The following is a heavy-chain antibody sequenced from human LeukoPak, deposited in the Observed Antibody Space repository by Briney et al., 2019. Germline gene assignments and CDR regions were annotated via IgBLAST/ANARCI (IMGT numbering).Heavy chain of an antibody. CDR1: GFTFSGSA. Sequence: GGSLRLSCAASGFTFSGSAMHWVRQASGKGLEWVGHIRGKASSYATAYAASVKGRFTISRDDSKNTAYLQMNSLKTEDTAVYYCTRQWDLAGYSSSSPNFDYWGQGTLVTVSS. V-gene: IGHV3-73*01. CDR3: TRQWDLAGYSSSSPNFDY. J-gene: IGHJ4*02. CDR2: IRGKASSYAT. D-gene: IGHD6-6*01.